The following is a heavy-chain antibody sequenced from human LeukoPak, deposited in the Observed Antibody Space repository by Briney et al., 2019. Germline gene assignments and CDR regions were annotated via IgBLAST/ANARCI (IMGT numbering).Heavy chain of an antibody. J-gene: IGHJ4*02. V-gene: IGHV1-18*04. CDR1: GYTFTGYY. CDR3: ARGIDEGATSSDY. CDR2: ISAYNGNT. Sequence: ASVKVSCKASGYTFTGYYMHWVRQAPGQGLEWMGWISAYNGNTNYAQKLQGRVTVTTDTSTSTAYMELRSLRSDDTAVYYCARGIDEGATSSDYWGQGTLVTVSS. D-gene: IGHD1-26*01.